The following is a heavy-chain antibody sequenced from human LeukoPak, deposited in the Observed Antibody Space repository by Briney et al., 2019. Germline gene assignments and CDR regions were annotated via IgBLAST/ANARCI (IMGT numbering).Heavy chain of an antibody. CDR3: ASEGWEERYFDY. D-gene: IGHD1-26*01. CDR1: GFTFSSYW. Sequence: PGGSLRLSCAASGFTFSSYWMSWVRQAPGKGLEWVANINKDGSEKYYVDSVKGRFTISRDNAKNSLYLQMNSLRAEDTAVYYCASEGWEERYFDYWGQGTLVTVSS. J-gene: IGHJ4*02. CDR2: INKDGSEK. V-gene: IGHV3-7*01.